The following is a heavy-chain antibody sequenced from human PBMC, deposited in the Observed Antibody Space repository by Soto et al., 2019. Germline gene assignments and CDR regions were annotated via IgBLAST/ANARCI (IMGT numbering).Heavy chain of an antibody. CDR1: GFTFSGSA. D-gene: IGHD3-16*01. Sequence: EVQLLESGGGLVQPGGSLKLSCAASGFTFSGSAMHWVRQASGKGLEWVGRIRTKVNSYATTYGASVQGRFTISRDDSKNTTYLHMNSLKNEDTDVYYCTTEPGPYWCQGTLVTVSS. J-gene: IGHJ4*02. CDR3: TTEPGPY. CDR2: IRTKVNSYAT. V-gene: IGHV3-73*01.